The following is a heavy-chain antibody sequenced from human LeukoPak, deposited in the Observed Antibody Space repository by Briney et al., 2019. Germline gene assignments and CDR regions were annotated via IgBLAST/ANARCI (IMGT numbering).Heavy chain of an antibody. D-gene: IGHD4-17*01. CDR2: IYYTGST. J-gene: IGHJ4*02. Sequence: SGTLSLTCTVSGVSMSDFYWSWIRQPPGKGLEWIGYIYYTGSTSYNPSLKSRVTMSLDTSKNQFSLKLTSVIAADTAVYYCTRGAAVTTGNWGQGTLVTVSS. V-gene: IGHV4-59*01. CDR3: TRGAAVTTGN. CDR1: GVSMSDFY.